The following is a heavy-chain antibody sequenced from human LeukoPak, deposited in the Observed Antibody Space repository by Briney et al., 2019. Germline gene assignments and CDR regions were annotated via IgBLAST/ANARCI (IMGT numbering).Heavy chain of an antibody. CDR1: GFTVSSNY. V-gene: IGHV3-53*01. Sequence: PGGSLRLSCAASGFTVSSNYMSWVRQAPGKGLEWVSVIYSGGSTYYADSVKGRFTISRDNSKNTLYLQMNSLRAEDTAVYYCARQGYYYDSSGYYDFDYWGQGTLVTVSS. J-gene: IGHJ4*02. CDR3: ARQGYYYDSSGYYDFDY. CDR2: IYSGGST. D-gene: IGHD3-22*01.